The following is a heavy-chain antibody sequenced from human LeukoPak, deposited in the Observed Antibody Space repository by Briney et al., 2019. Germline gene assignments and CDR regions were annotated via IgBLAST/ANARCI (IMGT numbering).Heavy chain of an antibody. J-gene: IGHJ6*02. CDR3: ARDRSGWYPHYYYYGMDV. D-gene: IGHD6-19*01. CDR2: IKQDGSEK. CDR1: GFTFSSYW. Sequence: GGSLRLPCAASGFTFSSYWMSWVRQAPGKGLEWVANIKQDGSEKYYVDSVKGRFTISRDNAKNSLYLQMNSLRAEDTAVYYCARDRSGWYPHYYYYGMDVWGQGTTVTVSS. V-gene: IGHV3-7*01.